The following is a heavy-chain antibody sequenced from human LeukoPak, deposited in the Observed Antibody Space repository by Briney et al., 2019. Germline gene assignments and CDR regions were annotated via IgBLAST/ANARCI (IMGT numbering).Heavy chain of an antibody. Sequence: SQTLSLTCAISGDSVSSNSAAWNWIRQSPSRGLEWLGRTYYRSKWYNDYAVSMKSRITINPDTSKDQFSLQLNSVTPEDAAVYYCARDAGSGWSSFDYWGQGTLVTVSS. CDR2: TYYRSKWYN. CDR1: GDSVSSNSAA. V-gene: IGHV6-1*01. CDR3: ARDAGSGWSSFDY. D-gene: IGHD6-19*01. J-gene: IGHJ4*02.